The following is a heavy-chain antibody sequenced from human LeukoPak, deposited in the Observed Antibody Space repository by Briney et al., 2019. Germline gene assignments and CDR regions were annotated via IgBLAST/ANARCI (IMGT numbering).Heavy chain of an antibody. Sequence: SETLSLTCTVSGGSISSSSYYWGWIRQPPGKGREWIGSIYYRGSTYYNPSLKSRVTISVDTSKNQFSLKLSSVTAADTAVYCCARLGTTVTTDYWGQGTRVPGSS. CDR3: ARLGTTVTTDY. J-gene: IGHJ4*02. D-gene: IGHD4-17*01. V-gene: IGHV4-39*01. CDR2: IYYRGST. CDR1: GGSISSSSYY.